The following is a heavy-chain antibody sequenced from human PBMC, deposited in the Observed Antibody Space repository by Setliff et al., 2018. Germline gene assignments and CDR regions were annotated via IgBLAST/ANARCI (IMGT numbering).Heavy chain of an antibody. CDR1: GFTFSSYS. J-gene: IGHJ6*02. CDR2: ISSRSSYI. V-gene: IGHV3-21*01. Sequence: PGGSLRLSCAAPGFTFSSYSMNWVRQAPGKGLEWVSSISSRSSYIYYADSVKGRFTISRDNTKNSLYLQMNSLRGEDTAVYHCTRDQDYYGMDVWGQGTTVTVSS. CDR3: TRDQDYYGMDV.